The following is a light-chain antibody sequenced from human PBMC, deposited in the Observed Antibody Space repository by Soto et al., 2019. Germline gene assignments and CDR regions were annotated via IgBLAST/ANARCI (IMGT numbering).Light chain of an antibody. V-gene: IGKV1-5*03. Sequence: DIQMTQSPSTLSASVGDRVTITCRASQSIRNWLAWYQQKPGKAPNLLLYKASILESGVPSRFSGSGSGTSFTLTISSLQPDDFATYYCRHYNSYSPPYTFGQGTKLEIK. CDR1: QSIRNW. J-gene: IGKJ2*01. CDR2: KAS. CDR3: RHYNSYSPPYT.